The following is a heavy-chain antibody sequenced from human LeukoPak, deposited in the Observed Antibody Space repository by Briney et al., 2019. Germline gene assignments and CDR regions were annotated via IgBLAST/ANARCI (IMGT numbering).Heavy chain of an antibody. V-gene: IGHV4-30-4*02. J-gene: IGHJ2*01. Sequence: SETLSLTCTVSGGSISSGEYYWSWIRQPPGKGLEWIGFIHYSGKSLYNPSLKSRLTISVDTSKNQLSLKLSSVTAADTAVYYCVRDGTTGGWYFDLWGRGTLVTVSS. CDR1: GGSISSGEYY. CDR3: VRDGTTGGWYFDL. CDR2: IHYSGKS. D-gene: IGHD1-1*01.